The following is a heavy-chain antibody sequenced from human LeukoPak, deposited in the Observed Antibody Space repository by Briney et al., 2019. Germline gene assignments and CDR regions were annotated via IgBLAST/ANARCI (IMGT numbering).Heavy chain of an antibody. CDR2: IKQDGSEK. D-gene: IGHD6-6*01. V-gene: IGHV3-7*01. Sequence: GGSLRLSCAASGFTFSSYWMSWVRQAPGKGLEWVANIKQDGSEKYYVDSVKGRFTISRDNAKNSLYLQMNSLRAEDTAVYYCARGLADRPPLTRDYWGQGTLVTVSS. CDR1: GFTFSSYW. J-gene: IGHJ4*02. CDR3: ARGLADRPPLTRDY.